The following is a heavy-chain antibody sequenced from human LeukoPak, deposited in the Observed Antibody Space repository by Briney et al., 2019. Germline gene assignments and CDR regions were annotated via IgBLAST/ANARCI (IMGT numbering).Heavy chain of an antibody. CDR1: GDSISSDTYY. J-gene: IGHJ3*02. CDR3: ATEYRSGHFYVHDAFDM. V-gene: IGHV4-61*02. Sequence: SETLSLTCTVSGDSISSDTYYWNWIRQSAGKGLDWIGRIYTDGDTYYNPSLKSRATISMDTSKNQFSLKLTSVTAADGAMYYCATEYRSGHFYVHDAFDMWGQGTMVIVSS. CDR2: IYTDGDT. D-gene: IGHD3-22*01.